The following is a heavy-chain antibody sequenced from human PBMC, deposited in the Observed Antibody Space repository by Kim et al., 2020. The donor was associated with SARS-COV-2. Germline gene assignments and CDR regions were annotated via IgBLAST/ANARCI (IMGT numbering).Heavy chain of an antibody. CDR2: MNPNSGNT. V-gene: IGHV1-8*01. Sequence: ASVKDSCKASGYTFTSYDINWVRQATGQGLEWMGWMNPNSGNTGYAQKFQGRVTMTRNTSISTAYMELSSLRSEDTAVYYCARAKLVQGVFYYYYYMDVWGKGTTVTVSS. CDR3: ARAKLVQGVFYYYYYMDV. CDR1: GYTFTSYD. J-gene: IGHJ6*03. D-gene: IGHD3-10*01.